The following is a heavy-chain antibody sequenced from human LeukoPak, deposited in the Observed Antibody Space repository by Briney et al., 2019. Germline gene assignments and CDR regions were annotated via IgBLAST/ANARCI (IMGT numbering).Heavy chain of an antibody. Sequence: GASVKVSCKASGYTFTGYYLHWVRQAPGQGLEWMGWINPNSGGRDYAQKVQGRVSMTRDTSISTAYMELKWLTSDDTAVYYCARGAYCSSTSCFVLAADFDYWGQGTLVTVSS. CDR2: INPNSGGR. J-gene: IGHJ4*02. V-gene: IGHV1-2*02. CDR1: GYTFTGYY. D-gene: IGHD2-2*01. CDR3: ARGAYCSSTSCFVLAADFDY.